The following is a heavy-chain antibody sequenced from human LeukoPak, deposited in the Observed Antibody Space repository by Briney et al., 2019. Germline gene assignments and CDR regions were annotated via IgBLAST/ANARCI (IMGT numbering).Heavy chain of an antibody. J-gene: IGHJ1*01. Sequence: SETLSLTCAVYGGSFSDYSWTWIRQPPGKGLEWIGEINHSGGTNHNPSLMSRVIMSVDTSKNQISLKVSSVTAADTAVYYCASSNREMATIIYFQHWGQGTLVTVSS. CDR2: INHSGGT. CDR3: ASSNREMATIIYFQH. D-gene: IGHD5-24*01. V-gene: IGHV4-34*01. CDR1: GGSFSDYS.